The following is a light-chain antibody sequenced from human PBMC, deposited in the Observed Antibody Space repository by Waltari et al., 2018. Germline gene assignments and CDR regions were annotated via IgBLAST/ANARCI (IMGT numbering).Light chain of an antibody. CDR2: DAS. CDR1: QNINNY. V-gene: IGKV3-11*01. CDR3: QQRRDWPLT. Sequence: EIVMTQSPGTLSLSPGERATLSCRASQNINNYLAWYQQKPGQAPRLLMYDASNRATGIPARFSGSGSGTDFTLTISSLEPEDFAVYYCQQRRDWPLTFGGGTKVEI. J-gene: IGKJ4*01.